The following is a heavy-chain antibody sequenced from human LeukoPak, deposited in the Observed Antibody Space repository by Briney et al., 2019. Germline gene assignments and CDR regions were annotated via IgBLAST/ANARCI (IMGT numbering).Heavy chain of an antibody. J-gene: IGHJ4*02. V-gene: IGHV3-33*01. CDR2: IWYDGSNK. CDR3: ARGRVGDHSGSYYFDY. D-gene: IGHD1-26*01. Sequence: PGGSLRLSCAASGFRFSNYGMHWVRQAPGKGLEWVALIWYDGSNKYYADSVKGRFTISRENSENTLNLQMNSLRVEDTAVYYCARGRVGDHSGSYYFDYWGQGTLVTVSS. CDR1: GFRFSNYG.